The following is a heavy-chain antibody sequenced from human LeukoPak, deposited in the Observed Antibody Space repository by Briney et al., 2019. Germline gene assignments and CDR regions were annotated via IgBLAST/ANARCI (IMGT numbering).Heavy chain of an antibody. V-gene: IGHV3-73*01. Sequence: GGSLRPSCAASGFTFSGSAMHWVRQASGKGLEWVGRIRSKANSYATAYAASVKGRFTISRDDSKNTAYLQMNSLKTEDTAVYYCTRPPGTYYDILTGYNYGMDVWGQGTTVTVSS. CDR3: TRPPGTYYDILTGYNYGMDV. CDR1: GFTFSGSA. CDR2: IRSKANSYAT. D-gene: IGHD3-9*01. J-gene: IGHJ6*02.